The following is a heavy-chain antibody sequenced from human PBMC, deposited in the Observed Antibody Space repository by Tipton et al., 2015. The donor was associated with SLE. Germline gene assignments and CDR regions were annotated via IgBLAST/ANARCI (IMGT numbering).Heavy chain of an antibody. V-gene: IGHV4-39*07. Sequence: TLSLTCTVSGGSVSSTGSYWGWIRQPPGKGLEWFGSIYSNGYTYYNPSLKSRVTISLDTPKNQFSLKLSSATAADTAMYYCARHWGLSEPVDYWGQGTLVTVSS. D-gene: IGHD3-16*01. CDR3: ARHWGLSEPVDY. CDR1: GGSVSSTGSY. J-gene: IGHJ4*02. CDR2: IYSNGYT.